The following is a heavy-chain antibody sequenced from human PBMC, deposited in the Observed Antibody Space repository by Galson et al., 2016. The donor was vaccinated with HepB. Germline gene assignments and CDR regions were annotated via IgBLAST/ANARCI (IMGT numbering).Heavy chain of an antibody. J-gene: IGHJ4*02. CDR2: VYYSGST. V-gene: IGHV4-39*01. D-gene: IGHD1-26*01. Sequence: ETLSLTCTVSGGSISSSHYYCGWIRQPPGKGLEWVGNVYYSGSTYYNPSLKSRVTISVDTSKNQFSLKLTSVTAADTAVYYCATYLGGIVRASDYWGRGTLVTVSS. CDR1: GGSISSSHYY. CDR3: ATYLGGIVRASDY.